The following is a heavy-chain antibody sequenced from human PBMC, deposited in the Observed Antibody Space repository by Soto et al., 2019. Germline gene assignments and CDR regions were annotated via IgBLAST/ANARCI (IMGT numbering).Heavy chain of an antibody. CDR1: GFTFSTFA. CDR3: AKEGFLWFGELQAGIYV. Sequence: PGGSLRLSCAASGFTFSTFAMHWVRQAPGKGLEWVAVISYDGSNKYHIDSVKGRFTISRDNSRNTLYLQMNSLRAEDTAVYYCAKEGFLWFGELQAGIYVCGQGTTVPGSS. CDR2: ISYDGSNK. D-gene: IGHD3-10*01. V-gene: IGHV3-30*07. J-gene: IGHJ6*02.